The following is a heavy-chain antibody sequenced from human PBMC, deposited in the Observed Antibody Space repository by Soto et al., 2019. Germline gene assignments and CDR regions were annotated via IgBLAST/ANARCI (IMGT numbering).Heavy chain of an antibody. CDR2: ISYDGSNK. V-gene: IGHV3-30-3*01. Sequence: GGSLRLSCAASGFTFSSYAIHWVRQAPGKGLEWVAVISYDGSNKYYADSVKGRFTISRDNSKNTLYLQMNSLRAEDTAVYYCARDPRGYSYGRYGMDVWGQGTTVTVSS. J-gene: IGHJ6*02. CDR3: ARDPRGYSYGRYGMDV. CDR1: GFTFSSYA. D-gene: IGHD5-18*01.